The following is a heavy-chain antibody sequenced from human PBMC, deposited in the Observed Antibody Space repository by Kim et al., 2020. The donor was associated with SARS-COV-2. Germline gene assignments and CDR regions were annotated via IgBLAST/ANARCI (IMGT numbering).Heavy chain of an antibody. CDR1: GFTFSSYS. CDR3: ARVYRGIAAANYYYYGMDV. V-gene: IGHV3-21*01. D-gene: IGHD6-13*01. CDR2: ISSSSSYI. Sequence: GGSLRLSCAASGFTFSSYSMNWVRQAPGKGLEWVSSISSSSSYIYYADSVKGRFTISRDNAKNSLYLQMNSLRAEDTAVYYCARVYRGIAAANYYYYGMDVWGQGTTVTVSS. J-gene: IGHJ6*02.